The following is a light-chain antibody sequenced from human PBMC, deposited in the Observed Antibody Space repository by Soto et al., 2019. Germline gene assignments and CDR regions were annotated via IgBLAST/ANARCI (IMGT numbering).Light chain of an antibody. V-gene: IGKV3-20*01. CDR1: QSVSNNY. CDR3: QQYGSSPGT. CDR2: GAS. J-gene: IGKJ1*01. Sequence: EIVLTQSPGTLSLSPWERATLSCRASQSVSNNYLAWYQQKPGQAPRLLIYGASSRATGIPDRFSGSGSGTDFTLTISRLEPEDFAVYYCQQYGSSPGTFGQGTKVDIK.